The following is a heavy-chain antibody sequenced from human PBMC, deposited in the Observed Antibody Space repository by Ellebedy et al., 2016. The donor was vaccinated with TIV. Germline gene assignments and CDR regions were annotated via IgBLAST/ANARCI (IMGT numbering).Heavy chain of an antibody. CDR3: ARAPVGLEAFDI. J-gene: IGHJ3*02. Sequence: SETLSLTCAVYGGSFSGYYWSWIRQPPGKGLEWIGYIYYSGSTNYNPSLKSRVTISVDTSKNQFSLKLSSVTAADTAVYYCARAPVGLEAFDIWGQGTMVTVSS. CDR2: IYYSGST. V-gene: IGHV4-59*12. CDR1: GGSFSGYY. D-gene: IGHD1-26*01.